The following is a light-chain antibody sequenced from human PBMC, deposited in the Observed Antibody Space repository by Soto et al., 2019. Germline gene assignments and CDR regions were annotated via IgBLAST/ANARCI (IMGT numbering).Light chain of an antibody. Sequence: EIVVTQSPATLSLSPGERATLSCRASQSVSSYLAWYQQKPGQAPRLLIYADSNRATGIPARFSGSGSGTDFNLTISSLETEDFSVYYCQQRYNWTITFGQGTRLEIK. V-gene: IGKV3-11*01. J-gene: IGKJ5*01. CDR2: ADS. CDR1: QSVSSY. CDR3: QQRYNWTIT.